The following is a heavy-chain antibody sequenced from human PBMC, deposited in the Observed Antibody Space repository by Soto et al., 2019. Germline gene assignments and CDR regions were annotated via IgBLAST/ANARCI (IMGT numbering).Heavy chain of an antibody. D-gene: IGHD3-10*01. Sequence: VLLVESGGGLVQPGGSLKLSCAASGFVFKDSSIHWVRQASGKGLGWVGRIRDRAYSYATAYAASEKGRFTISRADSNNTAYLQMTILKTEDTAIYYSTRLISAAQDYWGQGTLVTVSS. CDR3: TRLISAAQDY. J-gene: IGHJ4*02. V-gene: IGHV3-73*01. CDR1: GFVFKDSS. CDR2: IRDRAYSYAT.